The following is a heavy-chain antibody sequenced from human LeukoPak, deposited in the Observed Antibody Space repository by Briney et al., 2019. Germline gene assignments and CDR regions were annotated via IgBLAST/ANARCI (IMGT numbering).Heavy chain of an antibody. CDR2: IYYSGST. CDR3: ARMYSGGFPDY. Sequence: PSDTLSLTCAVSDYSISSSNWWGWIRQPPGKGLEWIGYIYYSGSTYYNPSLKSRVTMSVDTSKNQFSLKLSSVTAVDTAVYYCARMYSGGFPDYWGQGTLVTVSS. D-gene: IGHD6-19*01. CDR1: DYSISSSNW. V-gene: IGHV4-28*01. J-gene: IGHJ4*02.